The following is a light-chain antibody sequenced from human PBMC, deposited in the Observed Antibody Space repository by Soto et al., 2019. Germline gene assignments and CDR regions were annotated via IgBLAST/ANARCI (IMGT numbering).Light chain of an antibody. V-gene: IGLV2-8*01. J-gene: IGLJ3*02. Sequence: QSALTQPPSASGAPGQSVTISCTGTSSDVGGYNYVSWYQQHPGKAPKLMIYDVSKRPSGVPDRFSGSKSGNTASLTVSGLQAEDEADYYCSSAAGSNSLGVFGGGTKLTVL. CDR2: DVS. CDR3: SSAAGSNSLGV. CDR1: SSDVGGYNY.